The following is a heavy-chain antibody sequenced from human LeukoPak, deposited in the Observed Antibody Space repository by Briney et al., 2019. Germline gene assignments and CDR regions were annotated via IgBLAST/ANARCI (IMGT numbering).Heavy chain of an antibody. Sequence: GSLRLSCAASGFTFSDYYMTWIRQAPGKGLEWIGEINHSGSTNYNPSLKSRVAISVDTSKNQFSPKLSSVTAADTAVYYCARGPSVYDFWSGYWTIDYWGQGTLVTVSS. V-gene: IGHV4-34*01. CDR3: ARGPSVYDFWSGYWTIDY. D-gene: IGHD3-3*01. CDR2: INHSGST. J-gene: IGHJ4*02. CDR1: GFTFSDYY.